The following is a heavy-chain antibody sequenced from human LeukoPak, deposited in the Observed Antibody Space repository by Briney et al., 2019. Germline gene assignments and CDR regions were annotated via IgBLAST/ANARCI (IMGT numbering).Heavy chain of an antibody. Sequence: GGSLRLSCAASGFTFSSYWMSWVRQAPEKGLDWVANIKQDGSVKYYVDSVKGRFTISRDNAKNSLYLQMNSLRAEDTAVYYCARIGYSSSSNDYWGQGTLVTVSS. V-gene: IGHV3-7*01. D-gene: IGHD6-6*01. CDR3: ARIGYSSSSNDY. CDR2: IKQDGSVK. CDR1: GFTFSSYW. J-gene: IGHJ4*02.